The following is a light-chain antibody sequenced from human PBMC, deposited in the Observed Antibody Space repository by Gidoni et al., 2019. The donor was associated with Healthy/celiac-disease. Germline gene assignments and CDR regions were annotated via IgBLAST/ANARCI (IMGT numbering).Light chain of an antibody. CDR2: AAS. Sequence: AIRITKSPSSLSASTGDRVTITCRASQGISSYLAWYQQKPGKAPKLLIYAASTLQSGVPSRFSGSGSGTDFTLTISCLQSEDFATYYCQQYYSYPTFGGGTKVEIK. CDR3: QQYYSYPT. J-gene: IGKJ4*01. V-gene: IGKV1-8*01. CDR1: QGISSY.